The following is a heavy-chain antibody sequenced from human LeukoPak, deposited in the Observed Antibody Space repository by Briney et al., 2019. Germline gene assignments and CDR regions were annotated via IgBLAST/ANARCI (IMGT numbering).Heavy chain of an antibody. CDR1: GGTFSSYA. CDR2: IIPIFGTA. J-gene: IGHJ4*02. Sequence: ASVKVSCKASGGTFSSYAISWVRQAPGQGLEWMGGIIPIFGTANYAQKFQGRVTITADKSTSTAYMELSSLRSEDTAVYYCASCRGVAGPFDYWGQGTLVTVSS. V-gene: IGHV1-69*06. CDR3: ASCRGVAGPFDY. D-gene: IGHD6-19*01.